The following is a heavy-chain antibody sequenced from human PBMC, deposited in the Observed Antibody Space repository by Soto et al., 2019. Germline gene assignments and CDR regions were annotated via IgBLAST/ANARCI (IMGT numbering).Heavy chain of an antibody. CDR3: ARDLLAIWFGESIPYYYYYGMDV. Sequence: VASVKVSCKASGYTFTGYYMHWVRQAPGQGLERMGWINPNSGGTNYAQKFQGWVTMTRDTSISTAYMELSRLRSDDTAVYYCARDLLAIWFGESIPYYYYYGMDVWGQGTTVTVSS. CDR1: GYTFTGYY. J-gene: IGHJ6*02. CDR2: INPNSGGT. D-gene: IGHD3-10*01. V-gene: IGHV1-2*04.